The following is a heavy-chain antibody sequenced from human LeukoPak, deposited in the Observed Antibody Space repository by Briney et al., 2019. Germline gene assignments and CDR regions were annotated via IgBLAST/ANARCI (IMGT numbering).Heavy chain of an antibody. CDR3: ARDRFMDV. J-gene: IGHJ6*02. CDR1: GFTFSSYW. V-gene: IGHV3-7*01. CDR2: IKEDGSGK. D-gene: IGHD3-16*01. Sequence: PGGSLRLSCADSGFTFSSYWMSWVRQAPGKGLEWVANIKEDGSGKYCVDSVKGRFTISRDNAKNSLYLQMNSLRAEDTAVYYCARDRFMDVWGRGTTVTVS.